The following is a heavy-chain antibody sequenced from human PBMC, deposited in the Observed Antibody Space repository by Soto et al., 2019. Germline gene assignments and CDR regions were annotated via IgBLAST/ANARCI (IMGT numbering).Heavy chain of an antibody. Sequence: AAVKVSPASVKVSCKASGYTFTGYYMHWVRQAPGQGLEWMGWINPNSGGTNYAQKFQGWVTMTRDTSISTAYMELSRLRSDDTAVYYCYITMVADPYGMDVWGQGTTVTVSS. CDR2: INPNSGGT. V-gene: IGHV1-2*04. J-gene: IGHJ6*02. CDR3: YITMVADPYGMDV. CDR1: GYTFTGYY. D-gene: IGHD3-10*01.